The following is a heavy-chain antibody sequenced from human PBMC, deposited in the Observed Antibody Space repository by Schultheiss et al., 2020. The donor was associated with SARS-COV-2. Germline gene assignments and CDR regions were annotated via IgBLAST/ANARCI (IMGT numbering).Heavy chain of an antibody. CDR1: GFTFSSYA. D-gene: IGHD3-3*01. J-gene: IGHJ6*02. V-gene: IGHV3-21*01. CDR2: ISSSSSYI. CDR3: ARDTRAYYYYYGMDV. Sequence: GGSLRLSCAASGFTFSSYAMSWVRQAPGKGLEWVSSISSSSSYIYYADSVKGRFTISRDNSKNTLYLQMNSLRAEDTAVYYCARDTRAYYYYYGMDVWGQGTTVTVSS.